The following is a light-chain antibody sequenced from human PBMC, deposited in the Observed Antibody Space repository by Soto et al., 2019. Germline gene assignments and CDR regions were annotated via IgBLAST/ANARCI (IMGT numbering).Light chain of an antibody. V-gene: IGKV3D-15*01. CDR3: QQYDTSPIT. J-gene: IGKJ5*01. CDR2: GAS. Sequence: EIVMAHSPATLSVSPGERATLSCRASQSVSSNLAWYQQKPGQAPRLLIYGASTRATGIPERFSGAGSGTDFTLTITPLEPEDFAVYFCQQYDTSPITFGQVTRLEI. CDR1: QSVSSN.